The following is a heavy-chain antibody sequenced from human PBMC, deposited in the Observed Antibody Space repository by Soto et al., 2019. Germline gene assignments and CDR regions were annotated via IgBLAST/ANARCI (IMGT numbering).Heavy chain of an antibody. CDR2: ISAYNGNT. J-gene: IGHJ4*02. V-gene: IGHV1-18*01. Sequence: QVQLVQSGAEVKKPGASVKVSCKASGYTFTSYGISWVRQAPGQGLEWMGWISAYNGNTNYAQKLQGRVTMTTDTSTSTAYMELRGLRSDDTAVYYCARESGYYDSSGYYYPRPYFDYWGQGTLVTVSS. D-gene: IGHD3-22*01. CDR1: GYTFTSYG. CDR3: ARESGYYDSSGYYYPRPYFDY.